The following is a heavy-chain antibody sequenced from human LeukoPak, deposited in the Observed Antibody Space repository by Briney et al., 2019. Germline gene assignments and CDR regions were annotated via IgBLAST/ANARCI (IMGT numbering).Heavy chain of an antibody. CDR1: GFTFSSFA. J-gene: IGHJ5*02. Sequence: GGSLRLSCAASGFTFSSFAMNWVRQAPGKGLEWLSYISVGSGTIYYADSVKGRFTISRDNAENSLYLQMNSLRAEDTAVYYCARGRFSKSSNCFDPWGQGTLVTVSS. CDR2: ISVGSGTI. D-gene: IGHD3-16*01. V-gene: IGHV3-48*01. CDR3: ARGRFSKSSNCFDP.